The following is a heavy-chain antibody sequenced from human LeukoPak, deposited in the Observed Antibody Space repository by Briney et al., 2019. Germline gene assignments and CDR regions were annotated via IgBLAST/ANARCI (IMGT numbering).Heavy chain of an antibody. V-gene: IGHV1-2*04. CDR3: TRGADCGGDCFDP. D-gene: IGHD2-21*01. CDR2: INPNSGGT. Sequence: GASVKVSCKASGYTFTGYYMHWVRQAPGQGLEWMGWINPNSGGTNYAQKFQGWVTMTRDTSISTAYMELSRLRSDDTAVYYCTRGADCGGDCFDPWGQGTLVTVSS. CDR1: GYTFTGYY. J-gene: IGHJ5*02.